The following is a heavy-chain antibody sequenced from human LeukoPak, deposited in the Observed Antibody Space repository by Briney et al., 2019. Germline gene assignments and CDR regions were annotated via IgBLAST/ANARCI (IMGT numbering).Heavy chain of an antibody. Sequence: GALRPSFVAPGFTFSSYEIKWVRQIPGKGLEWNFYITSSANTMYYSDSVRGRFTISRDDAKNSLYLQMNGLRADDTAVYYCARDLIWGTNDAFDVWGQGTMVTVSS. CDR1: GFTFSSYE. D-gene: IGHD1-14*01. V-gene: IGHV3-48*03. J-gene: IGHJ3*01. CDR3: ARDLIWGTNDAFDV. CDR2: ITSSANTM.